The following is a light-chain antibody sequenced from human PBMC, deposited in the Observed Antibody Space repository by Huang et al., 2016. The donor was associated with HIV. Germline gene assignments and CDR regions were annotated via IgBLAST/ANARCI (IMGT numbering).Light chain of an antibody. Sequence: EIVMTQSPATLSVSPGERATLSCRASQSVSRNVAWYQQKLGQAPRLLIYGASTRATDIPARFSGSGSGTEFTLTINSLQSEDFAVYYCQQYNNWPFTFGGGTKVEIK. V-gene: IGKV3-15*01. CDR3: QQYNNWPFT. CDR1: QSVSRN. J-gene: IGKJ4*01. CDR2: GAS.